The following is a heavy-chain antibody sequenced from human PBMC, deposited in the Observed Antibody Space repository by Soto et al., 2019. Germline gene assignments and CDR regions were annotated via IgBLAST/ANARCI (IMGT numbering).Heavy chain of an antibody. CDR2: ISYDGSKK. D-gene: IGHD4-4*01. CDR3: AREGYSNYDFYYLYMNA. CDR1: GFTFSSYG. J-gene: IGHJ6*03. Sequence: GSLRLSCAASGFTFSSYGMHWVRQAPGKGLEWVAVISYDGSKKYYADSVKGRFTVSRDNAENTLFLQMSSLRAEDTAVYYCAREGYSNYDFYYLYMNAWGKGTTVTVSS. V-gene: IGHV3-30*03.